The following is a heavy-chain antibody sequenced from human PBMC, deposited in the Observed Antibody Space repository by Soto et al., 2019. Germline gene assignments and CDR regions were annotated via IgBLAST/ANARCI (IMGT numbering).Heavy chain of an antibody. D-gene: IGHD3-22*01. V-gene: IGHV3-11*01. J-gene: IGHJ4*02. Sequence: GGSLRLSCAASGFTFSDYYMSWIRLAPGKGLEWVSYISSSDTIISYADSAKGRFTISRDNAKNSLYLQMNSLRAEDTAVYYCARDLGYYDSSGYFDYWGQGTLVTVSS. CDR1: GFTFSDYY. CDR3: ARDLGYYDSSGYFDY. CDR2: ISSSDTII.